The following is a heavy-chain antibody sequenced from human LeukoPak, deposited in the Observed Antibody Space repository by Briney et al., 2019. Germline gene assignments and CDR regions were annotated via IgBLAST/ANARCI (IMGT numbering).Heavy chain of an antibody. CDR1: GFSFSSYW. V-gene: IGHV3-7*03. Sequence: TGGSLRLSCAASGFSFSSYWMNWARQAPGKGLEWVASINHNGNVNYYVDSVKGRFTISRDNAKSSLYLQMSNLRAEDTAVYFCARGGGLDVRGQGATVTVSS. J-gene: IGHJ6*02. CDR2: INHNGNVN. D-gene: IGHD3-16*01. CDR3: ARGGGLDV.